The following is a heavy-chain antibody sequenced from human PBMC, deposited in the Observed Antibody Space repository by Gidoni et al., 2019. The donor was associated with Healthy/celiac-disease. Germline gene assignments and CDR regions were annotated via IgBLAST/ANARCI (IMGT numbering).Heavy chain of an antibody. CDR3: ARASGSSFGFDP. J-gene: IGHJ5*02. CDR2: IYYSGST. CDR1: GGSISSYY. V-gene: IGHV4-59*01. D-gene: IGHD1-26*01. Sequence: QVQLQESGPGLVKPSETLSLTCTVSGGSISSYYWSWIRQPPGKGLEWIGYIYYSGSTNYNPSLKSRVTISVDTSKNQFSLKLSSVTAADTAVYYCARASGSSFGFDPWGQGTLVTVSS.